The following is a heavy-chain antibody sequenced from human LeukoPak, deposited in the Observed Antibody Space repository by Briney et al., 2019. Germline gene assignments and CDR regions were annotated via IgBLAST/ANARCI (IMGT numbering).Heavy chain of an antibody. CDR3: ARAGTIFGVVHPTSGFDY. D-gene: IGHD3-3*01. J-gene: IGHJ4*02. CDR1: GFTFSSYS. Sequence: GGSLRLSCAASGFTFSSYSMKWVRQAPGKGLEWVSSISSTSSYIYYADSLKGRFTISRDNAKNSLYLQMNSLRAEDTAVYYCARAGTIFGVVHPTSGFDYWGQGTLVTVSS. CDR2: ISSTSSYI. V-gene: IGHV3-21*01.